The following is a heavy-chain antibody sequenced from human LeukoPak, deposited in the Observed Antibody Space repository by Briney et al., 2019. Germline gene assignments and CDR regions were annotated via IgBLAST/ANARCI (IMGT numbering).Heavy chain of an antibody. J-gene: IGHJ4*02. CDR3: AKDQPASIAANYFDY. D-gene: IGHD6-6*01. V-gene: IGHV3-23*01. CDR2: ISGSGGST. Sequence: PGGSLRLSCAASGFTFSSYAMSWVRQAPGKGMEWVSAISGSGGSTYYADSVKGRFTISRDNSKNTLYLQMNSLRAEDTAVYYCAKDQPASIAANYFDYWGQGTLVTVSS. CDR1: GFTFSSYA.